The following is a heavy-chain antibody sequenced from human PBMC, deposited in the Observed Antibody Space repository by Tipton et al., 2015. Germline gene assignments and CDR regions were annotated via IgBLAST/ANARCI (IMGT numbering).Heavy chain of an antibody. J-gene: IGHJ1*01. CDR3: ARASIIQGYYHDSSRYYLFNS. CDR2: IPHSGNT. D-gene: IGHD3-22*01. Sequence: TLSLTCAVSAYSISSDYYWGWIRQPPGKGLEWIGSIPHSGNTYYNPSLKSRVTMSRDTSKNQFSLKLTSVIAADTAVYYCARASIIQGYYHDSSRYYLFNSWGQGTLVTVSS. CDR1: AYSISSDYY. V-gene: IGHV4-38-2*01.